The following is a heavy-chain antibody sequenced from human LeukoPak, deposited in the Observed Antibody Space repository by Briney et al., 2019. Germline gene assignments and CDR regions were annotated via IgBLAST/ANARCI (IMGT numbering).Heavy chain of an antibody. Sequence: SETLSLTCTVSGGFISSYYWSWIRQPPGKGLEWIGYIYYSGSTNYNPSLKSRVTISVDTSKNQFSLKLSSVTAADTAVYYCARAGYSSGWYFDYWGQGTLVTVSS. CDR3: ARAGYSSGWYFDY. D-gene: IGHD6-19*01. CDR2: IYYSGST. V-gene: IGHV4-59*01. J-gene: IGHJ4*02. CDR1: GGFISSYY.